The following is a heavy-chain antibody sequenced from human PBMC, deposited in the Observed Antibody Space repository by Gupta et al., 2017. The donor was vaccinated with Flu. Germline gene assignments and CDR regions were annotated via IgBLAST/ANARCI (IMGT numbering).Heavy chain of an antibody. Sequence: MIWVRQAPGKGLEWVSVISGSGDSTNNADSVKGRFTISRDNSKNTLSLQMNSLRAEDTAVYFCAKGNHSNNWHTRLDYWGQGSLVTVSS. D-gene: IGHD3-22*01. V-gene: IGHV3-23*01. J-gene: IGHJ4*02. CDR3: AKGNHSNNWHTRLDY. CDR2: ISGSGDST.